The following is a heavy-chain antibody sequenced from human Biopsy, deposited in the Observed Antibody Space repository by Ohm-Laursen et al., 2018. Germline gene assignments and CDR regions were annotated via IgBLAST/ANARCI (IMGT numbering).Heavy chain of an antibody. V-gene: IGHV4-59*01. J-gene: IGHJ2*01. CDR1: GDSISSYY. D-gene: IGHD3-22*01. Sequence: SETLSLTCAASGDSISSYYWSWIRQPPGKGLQWIGYVYYTGSTDYNPSLQSRVTISVDTSKNHFSLRLRSVTAADTAIYYCARDRGYYSDRTVPGYFDLWGRGTLVTVSS. CDR2: VYYTGST. CDR3: ARDRGYYSDRTVPGYFDL.